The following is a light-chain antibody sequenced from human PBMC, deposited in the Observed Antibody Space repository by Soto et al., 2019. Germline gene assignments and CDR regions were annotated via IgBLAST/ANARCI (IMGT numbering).Light chain of an antibody. Sequence: EIVMTQSPGTLSLSPWERATLFFSASQSVSSSYLAWYQQKPGQAPRLLIYGASSRATGIPDRFSGSGSGTDFTLTISRLEPEDFAVYYCQQYGSSSITFGQGTRLEIK. CDR1: QSVSSSY. CDR3: QQYGSSSIT. CDR2: GAS. J-gene: IGKJ5*01. V-gene: IGKV3-20*01.